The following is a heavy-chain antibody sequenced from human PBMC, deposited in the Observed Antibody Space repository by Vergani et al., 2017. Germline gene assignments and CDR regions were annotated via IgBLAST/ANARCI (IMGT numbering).Heavy chain of an antibody. CDR2: IKQDGSEK. CDR3: ARVRIGGGQHWFDP. J-gene: IGHJ5*02. D-gene: IGHD1-26*01. Sequence: EVQLVESGGGLVQPGGSLRLSCAASGFTFSSYWMSWVRQAPGKGLEWVANIKQDGSEKYYVDSVKGRFTLSRDNAKNSLYLQMNSRRAEDTAVYYCARVRIGGGQHWFDPWGQGTLVTVSS. CDR1: GFTFSSYW. V-gene: IGHV3-7*01.